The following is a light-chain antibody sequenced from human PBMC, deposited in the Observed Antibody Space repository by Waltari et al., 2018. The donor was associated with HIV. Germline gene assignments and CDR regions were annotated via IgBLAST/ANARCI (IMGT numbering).Light chain of an antibody. CDR1: SSDVGGYNY. Sequence: QSALTQPPSASGSPGQSVTLSPTGTSSDVGGYNYVSWYQQHPGKAPKLMIYEVSKRPSGVPDRFSGSKSGNTASLTVSGLQAEDEADYYCSSYAGSNNPVVFGGGTKLTVL. CDR3: SSYAGSNNPVV. V-gene: IGLV2-8*01. J-gene: IGLJ2*01. CDR2: EVS.